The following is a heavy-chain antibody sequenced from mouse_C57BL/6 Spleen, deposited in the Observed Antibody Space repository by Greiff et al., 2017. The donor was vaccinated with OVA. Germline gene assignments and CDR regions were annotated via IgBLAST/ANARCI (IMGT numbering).Heavy chain of an antibody. CDR2: IDPETGGT. J-gene: IGHJ3*01. D-gene: IGHD2-1*01. CDR1: GYTFTDYE. Sequence: QVQLQQSGAELVRPGASVTLSCKASGYTFTDYEMHWVKQTPVHGLEWIGAIDPETGGTAYNQKFKGKAILTADKSSSTAYMELRSLTSEDSAVYYCTRIGRSTMGAYWGQGTLVTVSA. V-gene: IGHV1-15*01. CDR3: TRIGRSTMGAY.